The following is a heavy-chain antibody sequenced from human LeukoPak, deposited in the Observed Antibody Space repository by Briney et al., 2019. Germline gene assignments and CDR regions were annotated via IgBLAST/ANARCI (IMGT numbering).Heavy chain of an antibody. V-gene: IGHV3-66*01. Sequence: GGSLRLSCAASGFTVSSNYMSWVRQAPGKGLEWVSVIYSGGSTYYSDSVKGRITISRHNCKNTLYLQMNSRRAEDTAVYYCARVKSLSQWPVEQGSKVDYWGQGTLVTVSS. J-gene: IGHJ4*02. CDR3: ARVKSLSQWPVEQGSKVDY. CDR1: GFTVSSNY. D-gene: IGHD6-19*01. CDR2: IYSGGST.